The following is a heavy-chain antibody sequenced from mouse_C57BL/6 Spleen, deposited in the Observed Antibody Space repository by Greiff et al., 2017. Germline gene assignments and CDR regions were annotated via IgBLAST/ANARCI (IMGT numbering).Heavy chain of an antibody. Sequence: QVHVKQPGAELVMPGASVKLSCKASGYTFTSYWMHWVKQRPGQGLEWIGEIDPSDSYTNYNQKFKGKSPLTVDKSSSTAYMQLSSLTSEDSAVYYCARAGDGYWGQGTLVTVSA. CDR1: GYTFTSYW. J-gene: IGHJ3*02. V-gene: IGHV1-69*01. CDR3: ARAGDGY. CDR2: IDPSDSYT.